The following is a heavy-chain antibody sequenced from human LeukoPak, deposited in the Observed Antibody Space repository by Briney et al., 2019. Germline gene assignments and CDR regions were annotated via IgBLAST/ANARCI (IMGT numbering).Heavy chain of an antibody. CDR3: AKYCSGANCYHGIDY. J-gene: IGHJ4*02. CDR1: GFTFSSYW. CDR2: IKSDGSST. Sequence: GGSLRLSCAASGFTFSSYWMYWVRQAPGKGLVWVSRIKSDGSSTNYADSVKGRFTISRDNAKNTLYLQMNSLRVEDTAVYYCAKYCSGANCYHGIDYWGQGTLVTVSS. D-gene: IGHD2-15*01. V-gene: IGHV3-74*01.